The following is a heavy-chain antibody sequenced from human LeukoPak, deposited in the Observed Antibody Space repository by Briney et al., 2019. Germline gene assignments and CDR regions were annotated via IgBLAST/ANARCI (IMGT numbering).Heavy chain of an antibody. V-gene: IGHV3-72*01. Sequence: GGSLRLSCAVSGFTFSDFRLDWVRQAPGKGLEWVGRTGNKGQSHTTDYAASVKDRFTISRDDSKNSLYLQMNSLRAEDTAVYYCARVRRLQGNRVDYWGQGTLVTVSS. CDR3: ARVRRLQGNRVDY. CDR2: TGNKGQSHTT. CDR1: GFTFSDFR. J-gene: IGHJ4*02. D-gene: IGHD4-11*01.